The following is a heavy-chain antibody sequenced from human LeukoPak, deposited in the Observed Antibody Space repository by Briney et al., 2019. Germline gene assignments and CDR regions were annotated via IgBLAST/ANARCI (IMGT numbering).Heavy chain of an antibody. J-gene: IGHJ6*02. D-gene: IGHD2-21*02. Sequence: PGGSLRLSCAASGFTFSSYGMHWVRQAPGKGLEWVAVISYDGSNKYYADSVKGRFTISRDNSKNTLYLQMNSLRAEDTAVYYCAKDRLVVVTAILSYYYYYGMDVWSQGTTVTVSS. CDR1: GFTFSSYG. V-gene: IGHV3-30*18. CDR2: ISYDGSNK. CDR3: AKDRLVVVTAILSYYYYYGMDV.